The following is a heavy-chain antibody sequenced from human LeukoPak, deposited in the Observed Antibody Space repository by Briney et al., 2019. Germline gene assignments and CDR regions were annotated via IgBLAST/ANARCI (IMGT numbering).Heavy chain of an antibody. CDR3: ARQGYGSGSYWVDY. CDR1: GGTFSSYA. J-gene: IGHJ4*02. D-gene: IGHD3-10*01. Sequence: ASVKVSCKASGGTFSSYAISWVRQAPGQGLEWMGRIIPILGIANYAQKFQGRVTITADKFTSTAYMELSSLRSEDTAVHYCARQGYGSGSYWVDYWGQGTLVTVSS. CDR2: IIPILGIA. V-gene: IGHV1-69*04.